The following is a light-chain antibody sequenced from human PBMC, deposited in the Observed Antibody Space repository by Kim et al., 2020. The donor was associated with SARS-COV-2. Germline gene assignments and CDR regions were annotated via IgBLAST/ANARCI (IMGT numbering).Light chain of an antibody. CDR2: GVS. Sequence: SASIGDRITITGQASQDISHFLNWYQQKPGKAPRLLIYGVSNLEPGVPSRFSGRGSRTDFTLTISSLQTEDIATYYCQQYDSAVTFGGGTKVDIK. J-gene: IGKJ4*01. V-gene: IGKV1-33*01. CDR3: QQYDSAVT. CDR1: QDISHF.